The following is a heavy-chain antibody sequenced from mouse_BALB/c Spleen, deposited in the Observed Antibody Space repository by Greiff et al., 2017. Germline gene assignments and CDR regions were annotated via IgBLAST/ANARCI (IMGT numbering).Heavy chain of an antibody. Sequence: VQLQQSGAELARPGASVKLSCKASGYPFTDYYINWVKQRTGQGLEWIGEIYPGSGNTYYNEKFKGKATLTADKSSSTAYMQLSSLTSEDSAVYFCAITGGDYWGQGTTLTVSS. CDR1: GYPFTDYY. D-gene: IGHD4-1*01. V-gene: IGHV1-77*01. CDR3: AITGGDY. CDR2: IYPGSGNT. J-gene: IGHJ2*01.